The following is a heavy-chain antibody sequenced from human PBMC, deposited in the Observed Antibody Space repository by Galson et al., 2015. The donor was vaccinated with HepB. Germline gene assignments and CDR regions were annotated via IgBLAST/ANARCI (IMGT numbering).Heavy chain of an antibody. CDR3: ARDHDYYDSSGYIAIYYYGMDV. J-gene: IGHJ6*02. CDR2: INPSGGST. V-gene: IGHV1-46*01. D-gene: IGHD3-22*01. CDR1: GYTFTSYY. Sequence: SVKVSCKASGYTFTSYYMHWVRQAPGQGLEWMGIINPSGGSTSYAQKFQGRVTMTRDTSTSTVYMELSSLRSEDTAVYYCARDHDYYDSSGYIAIYYYGMDVWGQGTTVTVSS.